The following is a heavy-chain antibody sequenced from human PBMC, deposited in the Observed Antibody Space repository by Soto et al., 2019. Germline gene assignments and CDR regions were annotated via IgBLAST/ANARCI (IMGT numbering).Heavy chain of an antibody. V-gene: IGHV3-23*01. Sequence: GGSLRLSCAPSGCTFSSYAMSWVRQAPGKGLEWVSAISGSGDTNYAQKFQGRVTMTRDTSFSTAYMELSSLRSADTAVYYCATRYSYVHFWGQGTWVTVSS. CDR3: ATRYSYVHF. CDR2: ISGSGDT. J-gene: IGHJ4*02. D-gene: IGHD5-18*01. CDR1: GCTFSSYA.